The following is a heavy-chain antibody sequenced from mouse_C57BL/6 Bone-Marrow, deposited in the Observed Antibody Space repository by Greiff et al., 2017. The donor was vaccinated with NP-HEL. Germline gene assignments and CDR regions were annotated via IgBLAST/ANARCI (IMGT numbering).Heavy chain of an antibody. CDR1: GYAFSSSW. D-gene: IGHD1-1*01. Sequence: QVQLQQSGPELVKPGASVKISCKASGYAFSSSWMNWVKQRPGKGLEWIGRIYPGDGDTNYNGKFKGKAILTAAKSSSTAYKELRSMTSEDAAVYYCTREWRATVVATKYFDVWGTGTTVTVSS. CDR3: TREWRATVVATKYFDV. CDR2: IYPGDGDT. J-gene: IGHJ1*03. V-gene: IGHV1-82*01.